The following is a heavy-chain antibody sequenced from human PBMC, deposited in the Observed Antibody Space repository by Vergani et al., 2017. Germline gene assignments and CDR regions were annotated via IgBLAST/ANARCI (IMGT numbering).Heavy chain of an antibody. Sequence: EVQLVESGGGLVQPGRSLRLSCAASGFTFEEHGMHWVRQAPGKGLEWVSGINWNSDVVGYADSVKGRFTISRDNSKNTLYLQMSSLRAEDTAVYYCARDQVPAAIRLNVGNYMDVWGKGTTVIVSS. CDR1: GFTFEEHG. CDR2: INWNSDVV. J-gene: IGHJ6*03. CDR3: ARDQVPAAIRLNVGNYMDV. V-gene: IGHV3-9*01. D-gene: IGHD2-2*02.